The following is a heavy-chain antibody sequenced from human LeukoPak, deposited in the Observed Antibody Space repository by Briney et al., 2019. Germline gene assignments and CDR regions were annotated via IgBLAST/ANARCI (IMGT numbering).Heavy chain of an antibody. CDR3: AISPSGSGSYLYY. J-gene: IGHJ4*02. D-gene: IGHD3-10*01. V-gene: IGHV5-51*01. CDR1: GYSFTNYW. Sequence: GESLEISCKGSGYSFTNYWIGWVRQMPGKGLEWMGIIYPGDSDTRYSPSFQGQVTISADKSISTAYLQWSSLKASDTAMYYCAISPSGSGSYLYYWGQGTLVTVSS. CDR2: IYPGDSDT.